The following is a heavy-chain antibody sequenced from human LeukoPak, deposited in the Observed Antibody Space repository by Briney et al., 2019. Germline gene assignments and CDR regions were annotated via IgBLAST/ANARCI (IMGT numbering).Heavy chain of an antibody. Sequence: GGSLRLSCAAAGFTFSSYWMSWVRQAPGKGLEWVANIKQDGSEKYYVDSVKGRFTISRDNAKNSLYLQMNSLRAEDTAVYYCAREGAYGSGSYSDYFDYWGQGTLVTVSS. CDR2: IKQDGSEK. D-gene: IGHD3-10*01. J-gene: IGHJ4*02. CDR1: GFTFSSYW. V-gene: IGHV3-7*01. CDR3: AREGAYGSGSYSDYFDY.